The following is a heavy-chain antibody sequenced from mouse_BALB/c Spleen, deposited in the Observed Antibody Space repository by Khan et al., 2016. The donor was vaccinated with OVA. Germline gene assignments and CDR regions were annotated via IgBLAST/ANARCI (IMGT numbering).Heavy chain of an antibody. D-gene: IGHD2-4*01. CDR2: IWSAGSK. CDR3: ARRGYDYGRGALFAY. Sequence: QVQLKQSGPGLVQPSQSLSITCTVSGFSLTNYSVHWVRQSPGKGLEWLGVIWSAGSKDYIAAFISRLTIRKDNSRSPVFFKMNSMQPNDTSLYYCARRGYDYGRGALFAYWGQGTLVTVSA. V-gene: IGHV2-2*02. CDR1: GFSLTNYS. J-gene: IGHJ3*01.